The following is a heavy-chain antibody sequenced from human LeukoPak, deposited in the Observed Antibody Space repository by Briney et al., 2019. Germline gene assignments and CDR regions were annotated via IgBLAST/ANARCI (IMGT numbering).Heavy chain of an antibody. V-gene: IGHV3-23*01. Sequence: GGSLRLSCAVSGFTVSRHYMTWVRQAPGKGLQWVSAISGSGGSTYYADSVKGRFTISRDNSKNTLYLQMNSLRAEDTAVYYCAELGITMIGGVWGKGTTVTISS. CDR2: ISGSGGST. J-gene: IGHJ6*04. CDR3: AELGITMIGGV. CDR1: GFTVSRHY. D-gene: IGHD3-10*02.